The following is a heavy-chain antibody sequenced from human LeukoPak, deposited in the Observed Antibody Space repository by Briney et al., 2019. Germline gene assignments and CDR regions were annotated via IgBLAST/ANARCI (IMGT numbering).Heavy chain of an antibody. CDR2: IHYDGSKK. CDR3: AKGDCSSTSCQGMDFDY. J-gene: IGHJ4*02. Sequence: GGSLRLSCAASGFTFSSYGMHWVRQAPGKGLEWVAFIHYDGSKKYYADSVRGRFTFSRDNSKNTLYLQMNSLRAEDTAVHYCAKGDCSSTSCQGMDFDYWGQGTLVTVSS. D-gene: IGHD2-2*01. CDR1: GFTFSSYG. V-gene: IGHV3-30*02.